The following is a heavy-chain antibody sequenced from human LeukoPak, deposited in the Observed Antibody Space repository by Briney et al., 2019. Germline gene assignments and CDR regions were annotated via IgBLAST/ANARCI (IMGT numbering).Heavy chain of an antibody. V-gene: IGHV3-73*01. CDR2: IRSKADSYAT. J-gene: IGHJ4*02. D-gene: IGHD6-19*01. CDR1: GFTFSGSA. CDR3: TREYSSGWPFDY. Sequence: PGGSLRLPCAASGFTFSGSAIHWVRRASGKGLEWVGRIRSKADSYATTYVASVNGRFTISRADSKNTAYLQMNSLKNEDTAVYYCTREYSSGWPFDYWGQGTPVTVSS.